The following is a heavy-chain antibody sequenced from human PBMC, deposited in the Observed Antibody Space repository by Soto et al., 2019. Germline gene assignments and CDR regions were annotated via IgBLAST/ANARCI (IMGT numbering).Heavy chain of an antibody. CDR2: ISSRSGSTM. D-gene: IGHD3-22*01. CDR1: GGASGLMFSRYE. V-gene: IGHV3-48*03. J-gene: IGHJ5*02. Sequence: PGGSLRLSCGASGGASGLMFSRYEMNWVRQAPGKGLEWVSYISSRSGSTMKYADSVKGRFTISRDNSKNTLYLQMNSLRAEDTAVYYCAKGFVSPLSYYDSTRGKYNWFDPWGQGTLVTVSS. CDR3: AKGFVSPLSYYDSTRGKYNWFDP.